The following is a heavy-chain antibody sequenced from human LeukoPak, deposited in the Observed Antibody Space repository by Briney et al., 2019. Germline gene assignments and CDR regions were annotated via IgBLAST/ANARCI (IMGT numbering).Heavy chain of an antibody. V-gene: IGHV1-2*02. CDR2: INPNSGGT. J-gene: IGHJ4*02. CDR3: ARDNAGSYCGGDCDTRNFDY. D-gene: IGHD2-21*02. Sequence: GASVKVSCKASGYTFTGYYMHWVRQAPGQGLEWMGWINPNSGGTNYAQRFQGRVTMTRDTSISTAYMELSRLRSDDTAVYYCARDNAGSYCGGDCDTRNFDYWGQGTLVTVSS. CDR1: GYTFTGYY.